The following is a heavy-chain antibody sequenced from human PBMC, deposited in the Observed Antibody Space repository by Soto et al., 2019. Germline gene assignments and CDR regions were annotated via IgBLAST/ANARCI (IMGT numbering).Heavy chain of an antibody. V-gene: IGHV3-23*01. CDR1: GFTFSSYA. Sequence: VGSLRLSCAASGFTFSSYAMKWVRQAPGKGLEWVSLIGESGTPTYYADSVKGRFTISRDNSGNTLFLEMYSLRAEDTAVYYCARYIPGVRYYGXDVWGQGTTVTVSS. J-gene: IGHJ6*02. CDR3: ARYIPGVRYYGXDV. CDR2: IGESGTPT. D-gene: IGHD2-2*01.